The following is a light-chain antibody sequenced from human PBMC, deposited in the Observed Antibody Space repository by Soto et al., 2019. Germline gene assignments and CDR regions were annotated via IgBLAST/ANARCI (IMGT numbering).Light chain of an antibody. J-gene: IGKJ1*01. Sequence: EIMLTQSPGTLSLSPGERATLSCRASQSVSNSFLAWYQQKPGQGPRLLIYGASSRATGIPDRVSGSGSGTDFTLTISRLEPEDFAVYYCHQYGSSPSTFGQGTRVDIK. CDR3: HQYGSSPST. CDR2: GAS. V-gene: IGKV3-20*01. CDR1: QSVSNSF.